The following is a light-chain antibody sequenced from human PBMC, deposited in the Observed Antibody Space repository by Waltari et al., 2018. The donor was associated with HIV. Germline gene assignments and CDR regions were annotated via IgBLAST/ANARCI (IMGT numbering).Light chain of an antibody. V-gene: IGLV1-40*01. J-gene: IGLJ2*01. CDR2: GNS. Sequence: QSVLTQPPSVSGAPGPRVTISCTGSSSNIGAGYDVHWYQQLPGTAPKLLIEGNSNRPSGVPDRCSGSKSGTSASLAITGLQAEDEADYYCQSYDSSLSGVVFGGGTKLTVL. CDR1: SSNIGAGYD. CDR3: QSYDSSLSGVV.